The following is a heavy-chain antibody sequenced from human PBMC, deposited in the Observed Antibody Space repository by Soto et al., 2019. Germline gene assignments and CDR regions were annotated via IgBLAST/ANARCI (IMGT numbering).Heavy chain of an antibody. J-gene: IGHJ4*02. D-gene: IGHD3-16*01. CDR1: GYTFTNFG. Sequence: QVHLVQSGAEVKKPGASVKVSCTASGYTFTNFGISWVRQAPGQGLEWMGWISAYNGNTNYAQKFQGRVNMTTDTSTSTDYMELRRLRSDEPAVYYCARGGTPIDSWGQGTLVTVSS. V-gene: IGHV1-18*01. CDR2: ISAYNGNT. CDR3: ARGGTPIDS.